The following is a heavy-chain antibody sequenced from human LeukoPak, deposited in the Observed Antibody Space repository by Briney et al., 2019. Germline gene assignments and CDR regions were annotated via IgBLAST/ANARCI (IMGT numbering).Heavy chain of an antibody. CDR3: ARRYGSGSYYHYYYMDV. CDR2: IYYSGST. V-gene: IGHV4-59*08. Sequence: SETLSLTCTVSGGSISSYYWSWIRQPPGKGLEWIGYIYYSGSTNYNPSLKSRVTILVDTSKNQFSLKLSSVTAADTAVYYCARRYGSGSYYHYYYMDVWGKGTTVTVSS. D-gene: IGHD3-10*01. CDR1: GGSISSYY. J-gene: IGHJ6*03.